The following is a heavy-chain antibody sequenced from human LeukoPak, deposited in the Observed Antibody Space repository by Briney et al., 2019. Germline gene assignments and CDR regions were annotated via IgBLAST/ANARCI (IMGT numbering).Heavy chain of an antibody. V-gene: IGHV4-61*02. Sequence: KASQTLSRTCTVSGGSISSYYWTWIRQPAGKGLEYLGRIHASGNTYYNPSLNSRVAISIDTSKNQFSLKVSSVAAADTAVYYCARDLGYGYYFYYYLDVWGKGTTVTVSS. D-gene: IGHD5-18*01. CDR3: ARDLGYGYYFYYYLDV. CDR1: GGSISSYY. CDR2: IHASGNT. J-gene: IGHJ6*03.